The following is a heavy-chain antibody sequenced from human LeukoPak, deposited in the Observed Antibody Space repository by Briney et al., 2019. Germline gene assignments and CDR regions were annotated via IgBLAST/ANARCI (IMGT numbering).Heavy chain of an antibody. CDR3: ARATVTYYMDV. J-gene: IGHJ6*03. Sequence: PSETLSLICTVSGGSISSGSYYWSWIRQPAGKGLEWIGRIYTSGSTNYNPSLKSRVTISVDTSKNQLSLKLSSVTAADTAVYYCARATVTYYMDVWGKGTTVTVSS. CDR1: GGSISSGSYY. CDR2: IYTSGST. V-gene: IGHV4-61*02. D-gene: IGHD4-11*01.